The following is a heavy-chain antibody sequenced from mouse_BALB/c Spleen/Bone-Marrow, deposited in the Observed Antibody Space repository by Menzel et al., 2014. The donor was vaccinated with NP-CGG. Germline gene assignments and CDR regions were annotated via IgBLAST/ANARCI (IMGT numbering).Heavy chain of an antibody. D-gene: IGHD4-1*01. J-gene: IGHJ3*01. Sequence: QVQLQQPGAELVRPGASVTLSCKASGYTFTDYEMHWVKQTPVHGLEWIGAIDPETGGTAYNQKFKGKATLTADKSSSTAYMELRSLTSGDSAVYYCTRSETGPFAYWGQGTLVTVSA. CDR1: GYTFTDYE. V-gene: IGHV1-15*01. CDR3: TRSETGPFAY. CDR2: IDPETGGT.